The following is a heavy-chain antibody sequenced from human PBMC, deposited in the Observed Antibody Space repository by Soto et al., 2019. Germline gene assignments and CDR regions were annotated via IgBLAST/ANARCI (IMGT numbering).Heavy chain of an antibody. CDR2: IYPGTSET. V-gene: IGHV5-51*01. CDR1: GYIFTTYW. CDR3: ARHNHGGNSKRLDP. D-gene: IGHD2-21*02. J-gene: IGHJ5*02. Sequence: PGESLKISCKGFGYIFTTYWIAWVRQMPGKGLELMGMIYPGTSETRYSPSFQGHVTISTDRSIAYLRWGSLKASDTAMYYCARHNHGGNSKRLDPWGRRTQVTVSS.